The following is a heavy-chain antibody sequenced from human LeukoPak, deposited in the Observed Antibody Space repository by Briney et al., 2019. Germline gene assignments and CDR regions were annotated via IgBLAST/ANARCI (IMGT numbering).Heavy chain of an antibody. Sequence: PSETLSLTCNVSGGSINDYYWSWIRQSAGKGLEWLGRIYSSGSTNDNPSFKRRVTMSVDTSANQVSLELLSVTAADTGVYFCAREGKWFRSYYYYMDVWGEGTMVTVSS. CDR1: GGSINDYY. D-gene: IGHD3-10*01. CDR2: IYSSGST. J-gene: IGHJ6*03. V-gene: IGHV4-4*07. CDR3: AREGKWFRSYYYYMDV.